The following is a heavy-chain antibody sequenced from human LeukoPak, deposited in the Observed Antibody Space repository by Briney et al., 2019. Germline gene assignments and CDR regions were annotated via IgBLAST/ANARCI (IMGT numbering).Heavy chain of an antibody. V-gene: IGHV4-30-4*08. CDR2: IYYSGST. J-gene: IGHJ6*03. CDR3: ARLLYGDYADYYYMDV. Sequence: SETLSLTCTVSGGSISSGDYYWSWIRQPPGKGLEWIGYIYYSGSTYYNPSLKSRVTISVDTSKNQFSLKLSSVTAADTAAYYCARLLYGDYADYYYMDVWGKGTTVTVSS. CDR1: GGSISSGDYY. D-gene: IGHD4-17*01.